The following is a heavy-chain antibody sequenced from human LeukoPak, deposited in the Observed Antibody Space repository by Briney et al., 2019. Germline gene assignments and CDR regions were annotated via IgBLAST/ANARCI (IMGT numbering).Heavy chain of an antibody. CDR2: ISGSGGST. J-gene: IGHJ5*02. D-gene: IGHD5-12*01. Sequence: PGGSLRLSCAASGFTFSSYGMSWVRQTPGKGLEWVSGISGSGGSTYYADSVKGRFTISRDNSKNTLYLQMNSLRAEDTAVYYCAKDIVTTRYNNWFDPWGQGTLVTVSS. V-gene: IGHV3-23*01. CDR3: AKDIVTTRYNNWFDP. CDR1: GFTFSSYG.